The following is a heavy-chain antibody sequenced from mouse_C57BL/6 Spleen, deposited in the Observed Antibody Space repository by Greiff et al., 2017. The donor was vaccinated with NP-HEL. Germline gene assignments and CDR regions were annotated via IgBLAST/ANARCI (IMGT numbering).Heavy chain of an antibody. D-gene: IGHD1-1*02. CDR3: ARDASVYGPAWFAY. CDR2: SRNKANDYTT. J-gene: IGHJ3*01. CDR1: GFTFSDFY. Sequence: EVKLVESGGGLVQSGRSLRLSCATSGFTFSDFYMEWVRQAPGKGLEWIAASRNKANDYTTEYSASGKGRFIVSRDTSQSILYLQMNALRAEDTAIYYCARDASVYGPAWFAYWGQGTLVTVSA. V-gene: IGHV7-1*01.